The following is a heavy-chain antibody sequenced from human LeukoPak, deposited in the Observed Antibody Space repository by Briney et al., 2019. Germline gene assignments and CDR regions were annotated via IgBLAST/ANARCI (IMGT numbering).Heavy chain of an antibody. V-gene: IGHV3-7*01. CDR3: AGYSRSSGWFDP. J-gene: IGHJ5*02. Sequence: GGSLRLSCAASGFTLSSYWMSWVRQAPGKGLECVANIKQDGSEKDYVDSVKGRFTISRDNAKNSLYLQMNSLRAEDTAVYYCAGYSRSSGWFDPCGQGTLVTVSS. CDR1: GFTLSSYW. CDR2: IKQDGSEK. D-gene: IGHD6-6*01.